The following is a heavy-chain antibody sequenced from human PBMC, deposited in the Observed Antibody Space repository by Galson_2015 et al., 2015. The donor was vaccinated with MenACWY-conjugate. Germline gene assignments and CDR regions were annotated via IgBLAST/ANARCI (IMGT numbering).Heavy chain of an antibody. CDR1: GGTFSNYA. CDR3: ARDSS. V-gene: IGHV1-69*13. Sequence: SVKVSCKGSGGTFSNYAISWVQQAPGQGLQWMGGIIPMSGRTDYAQKFQGRVTITADESTRTVYMELRSLRSEDTAIYYCARDSSWGHGTLVTVSS. J-gene: IGHJ5*01. CDR2: IIPMSGRT.